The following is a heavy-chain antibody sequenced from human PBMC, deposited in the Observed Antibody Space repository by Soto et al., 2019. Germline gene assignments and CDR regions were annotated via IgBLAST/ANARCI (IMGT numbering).Heavy chain of an antibody. D-gene: IGHD3-22*01. Sequence: QVQLVQSGAEVKKPGASVKVSCKASGYTFTSYGISWVRQAPGQGLEWMGWISAYNGNTNYAQKLQGRVTMTTDTTTSAADMEERSLESDDTCVYCCASVGGGQMYYYDSSGLPDYWGQGTLVTVSS. CDR2: ISAYNGNT. CDR1: GYTFTSYG. V-gene: IGHV1-18*04. CDR3: ASVGGGQMYYYDSSGLPDY. J-gene: IGHJ4*02.